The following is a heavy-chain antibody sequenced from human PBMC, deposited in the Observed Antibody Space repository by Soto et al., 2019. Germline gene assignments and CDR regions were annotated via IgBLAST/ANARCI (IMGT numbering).Heavy chain of an antibody. J-gene: IGHJ6*02. CDR3: ARELKGMDV. CDR1: GGTFSSYA. V-gene: IGHV1-69*01. Sequence: VSCKSSGGTFSSYAIRWVRQAPGQGLEWMGGIIPILGTANYARKFQGRVTITADESTSTAYMELSSLRSEDTAVYYCARELKGMDVWGQGTTVTVS. CDR2: IIPILGTA.